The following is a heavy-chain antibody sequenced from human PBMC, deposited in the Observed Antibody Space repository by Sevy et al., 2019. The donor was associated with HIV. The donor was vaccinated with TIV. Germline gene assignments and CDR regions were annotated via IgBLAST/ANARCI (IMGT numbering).Heavy chain of an antibody. D-gene: IGHD3-3*01. Sequence: RGSLRLSCVASAFTFSTYGMHWVRQAPGKGLEWVSVISFDGSHKYYADSVKGRCTVSRDNSKNTLNLQMNSLRAEDTAVYYCARDLRPHLLYSDFWSGYSGMDVWGQGTTVTVSS. J-gene: IGHJ6*02. CDR1: AFTFSTYG. CDR3: ARDLRPHLLYSDFWSGYSGMDV. V-gene: IGHV3-30*03. CDR2: ISFDGSHK.